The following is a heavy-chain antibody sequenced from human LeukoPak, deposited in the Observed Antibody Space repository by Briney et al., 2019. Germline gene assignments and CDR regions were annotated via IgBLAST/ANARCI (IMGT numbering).Heavy chain of an antibody. CDR3: ARDSINCSSTSCYRYYYYGMDV. V-gene: IGHV3-30-3*01. Sequence: GGSLRLSCAASGFTFSNYWMHWVRQAPGKGLEWVAVISYDGSNKYYADSVKGRFTISRDNSKNTLYLQMNSLRAEDTAVYYRARDSINCSSTSCYRYYYYGMDVWGQGTTVTVSS. D-gene: IGHD2-2*02. J-gene: IGHJ6*02. CDR2: ISYDGSNK. CDR1: GFTFSNYW.